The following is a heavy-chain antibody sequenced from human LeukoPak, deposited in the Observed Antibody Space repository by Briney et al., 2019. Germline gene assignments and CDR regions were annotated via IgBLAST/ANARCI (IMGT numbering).Heavy chain of an antibody. J-gene: IGHJ4*02. V-gene: IGHV4-4*02. CDR3: AREGGPYRPLDY. CDR1: GGSITNTNY. Sequence: KASETLSLTCCVSGGSITNTNYWTWVRQPPGKGLEWIGEVNLQGSTNYNPSLMGRVAIAVDTSEDHISLQFTSVTAADTAVYYCAREGGPYRPLDYSGQGTLVTVSS. CDR2: VNLQGST.